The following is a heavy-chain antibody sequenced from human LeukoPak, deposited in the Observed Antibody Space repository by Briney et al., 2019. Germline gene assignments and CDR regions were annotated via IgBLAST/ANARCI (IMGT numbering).Heavy chain of an antibody. Sequence: PSETLSLTCAVYGGSFSVFYWSCIRQPPGKGLEWIGEINHSGSTNHNPSLKNRVTISVDTSKNQFSLKLSSVTAADTAVSYCARGLAAAEPVPTTLATVWGKGTTAT. V-gene: IGHV4-34*01. CDR3: ARGLAAAEPVPTTLATV. CDR1: GGSFSVFY. D-gene: IGHD6-13*01. J-gene: IGHJ6*03. CDR2: INHSGST.